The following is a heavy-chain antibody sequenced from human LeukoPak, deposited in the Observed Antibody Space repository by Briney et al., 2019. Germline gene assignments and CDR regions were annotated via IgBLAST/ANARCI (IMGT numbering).Heavy chain of an antibody. CDR3: ALNRLFGPFDY. CDR2: INHSGST. Sequence: PSETLSLTCTVSGGSVSSGSYYWSWIRQPPGKGLEWIGEINHSGSTNYNPSLKSRVTISVDTSKNQFSLKLSSVTAADTAVYYCALNRLFGPFDYWGQGTLVTVSS. CDR1: GGSVSSGSYY. J-gene: IGHJ4*02. V-gene: IGHV4-61*01. D-gene: IGHD3/OR15-3a*01.